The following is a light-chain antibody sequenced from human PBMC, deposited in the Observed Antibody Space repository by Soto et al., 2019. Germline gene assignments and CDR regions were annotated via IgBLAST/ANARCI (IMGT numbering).Light chain of an antibody. V-gene: IGKV3-20*01. CDR3: QQYGSSPWT. CDR1: QRCGSD. Sequence: VTTQSPGTLSVSPGEGATLSGRASQRCGSDLAWYQQKPGQAPRLLIYAAANRAPATPGRFSGSGSGTDFTLTISRLEPEDEAFYYCQQYGSSPWTFGQGTKV. CDR2: AAA. J-gene: IGKJ1*01.